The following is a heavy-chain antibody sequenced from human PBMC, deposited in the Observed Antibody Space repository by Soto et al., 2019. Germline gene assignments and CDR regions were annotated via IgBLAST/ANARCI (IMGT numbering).Heavy chain of an antibody. CDR2: IKADGREK. D-gene: IGHD3-16*01. Sequence: EVQLVESGGGLVQPGGSLRLSCAASGFSFSSYWMTWVHQAPGKGLEWVANIKADGREKYYAASVKGRFTISRDNGKNLLYLQMDSLTPDDTAVYYCAGDGVRNGAYNGWLDPWGQGTLVTVSS. J-gene: IGHJ5*02. V-gene: IGHV3-7*03. CDR3: AGDGVRNGAYNGWLDP. CDR1: GFSFSSYW.